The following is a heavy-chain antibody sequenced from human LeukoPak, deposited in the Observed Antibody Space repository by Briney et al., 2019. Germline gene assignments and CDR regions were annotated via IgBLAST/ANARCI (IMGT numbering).Heavy chain of an antibody. CDR1: GFTFSVYE. J-gene: IGHJ4*02. D-gene: IGHD6-13*01. Sequence: GGSLRLSCAASGFTFSVYEMHWVRQAQGKGLEWVSYITSGGSNKYYADSVKGRFTISRDNAKNSLYLQMNSLRAEDTAVYFCAKEGRSTTPGYWGQGTLVTVSS. V-gene: IGHV3-48*03. CDR2: ITSGGSNK. CDR3: AKEGRSTTPGY.